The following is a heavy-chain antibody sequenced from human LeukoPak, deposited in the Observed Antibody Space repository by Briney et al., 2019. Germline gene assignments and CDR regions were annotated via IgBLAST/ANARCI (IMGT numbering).Heavy chain of an antibody. V-gene: IGHV4-30-4*01. CDR3: ARPYYYDSRIDP. Sequence: PSQTLSLTCTVSGGSISSGDYYRSWIRQPPGKGLEWIGYMYYSGSTYYNPSLKSRATISVDTSKNQFSLKLSSVTAADTAVYYCARPYYYDSRIDPWGQGTLVTVSS. CDR1: GGSISSGDYY. CDR2: MYYSGST. D-gene: IGHD3-22*01. J-gene: IGHJ5*02.